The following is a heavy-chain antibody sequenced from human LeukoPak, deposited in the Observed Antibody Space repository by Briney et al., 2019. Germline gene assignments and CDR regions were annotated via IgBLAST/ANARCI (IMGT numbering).Heavy chain of an antibody. CDR1: GYTLTELS. CDR3: ATRYGVAAADFDY. J-gene: IGHJ4*02. Sequence: ASVKVSCKVPGYTLTELSMHWVRQAPGKGLEWMGGFDPEDGETIYAQKFQGRVTMTEDTSTDTAYMELSSLRSEDTAVYYCATRYGVAAADFDYWGQGTLVTASS. D-gene: IGHD6-13*01. CDR2: FDPEDGET. V-gene: IGHV1-24*01.